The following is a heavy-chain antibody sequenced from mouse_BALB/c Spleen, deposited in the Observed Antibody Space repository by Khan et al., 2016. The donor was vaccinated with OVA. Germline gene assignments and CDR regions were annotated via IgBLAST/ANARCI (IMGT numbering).Heavy chain of an antibody. V-gene: IGHV1S34*01. CDR2: ISCYNGGT. J-gene: IGHJ4*01. CDR1: GYSFTGYY. Sequence: LVKTGASVKISCKASGYSFTGYYIHWAKQSHGKSLEWIGYISCYNGGTGYNPKFKGKATFTVNTSSITAYMQFNSLTSEDSAVYDCARDVYYYAMDYWGQGTSVTFSS. CDR3: ARDVYYYAMDY.